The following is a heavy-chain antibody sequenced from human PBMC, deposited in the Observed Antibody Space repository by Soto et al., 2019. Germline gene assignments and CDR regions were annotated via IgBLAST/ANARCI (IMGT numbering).Heavy chain of an antibody. V-gene: IGHV3-21*01. J-gene: IGHJ5*02. CDR1: GFTFSSYS. D-gene: IGHD6-19*01. CDR2: ISSSSSYI. Sequence: EVQLVESGGGLVKPGGSLRLSCAASGFTFSSYSMNWVRQAPGKGLEWVSSISSSSSYIYYADSVKGRFTISRDNAKNSLCLQMNSLRAEDTAVYYCARDRPIIDSSGWYEPNWFDPWGQGTLVTVSS. CDR3: ARDRPIIDSSGWYEPNWFDP.